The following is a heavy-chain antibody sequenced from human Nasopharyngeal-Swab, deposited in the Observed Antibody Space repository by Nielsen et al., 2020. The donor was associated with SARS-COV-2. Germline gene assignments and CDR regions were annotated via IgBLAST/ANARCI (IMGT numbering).Heavy chain of an antibody. V-gene: IGHV3-23*01. CDR2: ISGSGGST. J-gene: IGHJ3*02. CDR1: GFTFSSYA. D-gene: IGHD6-13*01. CDR3: ARGRQWAAAVDDALDI. Sequence: GGSLRLSCAASGFTFSSYAMSWVRQAPGKGLEWVSAISGSGGSTYYADSVKGRFTISRDNSKNTLYLQMNSLRAEDTAIYYCARGRQWAAAVDDALDIWGQGTMVTASS.